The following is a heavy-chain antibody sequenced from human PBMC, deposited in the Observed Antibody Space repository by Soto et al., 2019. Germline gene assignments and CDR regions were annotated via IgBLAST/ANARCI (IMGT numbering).Heavy chain of an antibody. J-gene: IGHJ4*02. Sequence: GASVKVSCKASGYTFTSYYMHWVRQAPGQGLEWMGIINPSGGSTSYAQKFQGRVTITRDTSASTAYMELSSLRSEDMAVYYCAGRRGRGYYSYWGQGTLVTVSS. CDR2: INPSGGST. CDR1: GYTFTSYY. V-gene: IGHV1-46*01. CDR3: AGRRGRGYYSY. D-gene: IGHD3-3*01.